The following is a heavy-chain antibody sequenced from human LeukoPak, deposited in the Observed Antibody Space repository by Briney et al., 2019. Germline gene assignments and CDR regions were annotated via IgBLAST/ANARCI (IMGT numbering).Heavy chain of an antibody. Sequence: PSETPSLTCTVSGGSMRSYYWSWIRQPPGKGLEWIGYIFYSGDTDYNPSLKSRVTMSVDTSKNQFSLNLSSVTAADTAVYYCARPDSNHYYGALGFDIWGPGTMVTVSS. J-gene: IGHJ3*02. CDR1: GGSMRSYY. CDR2: IFYSGDT. D-gene: IGHD3-10*01. V-gene: IGHV4-59*08. CDR3: ARPDSNHYYGALGFDI.